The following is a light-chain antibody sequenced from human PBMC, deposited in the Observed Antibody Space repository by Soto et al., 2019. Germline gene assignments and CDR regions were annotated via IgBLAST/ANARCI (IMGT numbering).Light chain of an antibody. V-gene: IGKV3-15*01. CDR1: QSVSSK. CDR2: GAS. CDR3: QQYNRGPVT. Sequence: EIVMTQSPATLSVSPGERATLSCRASQSVSSKLAWYQHKPGQAPRLLIYGASTGATGVPARFSGSGSGTEFTLTISSLQSEDLAVYYCQQYNRGPVTSGQGTKVDIK. J-gene: IGKJ1*01.